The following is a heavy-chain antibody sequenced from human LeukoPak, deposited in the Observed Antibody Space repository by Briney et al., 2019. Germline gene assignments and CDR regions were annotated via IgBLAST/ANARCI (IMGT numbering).Heavy chain of an antibody. Sequence: PGGSLRLSCAASGFTFSSYSMNWVRQAPGKGLEWVSYISSSGSTIYYADSVKGRFTISRDNAKNSLYLQMNSLRAEDTAVYYCARAYYYYMDVWGKGTTVTISS. V-gene: IGHV3-48*04. CDR1: GFTFSSYS. CDR2: ISSSGSTI. J-gene: IGHJ6*03. CDR3: ARAYYYYMDV.